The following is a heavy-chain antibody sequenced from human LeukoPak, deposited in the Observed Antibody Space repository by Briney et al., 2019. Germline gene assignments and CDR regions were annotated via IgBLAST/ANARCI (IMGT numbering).Heavy chain of an antibody. V-gene: IGHV3-9*01. CDR2: ISWNSGSI. CDR3: ARGYCSSTSCYDLDY. D-gene: IGHD2-2*01. J-gene: IGHJ4*02. CDR1: GFTFDDYA. Sequence: GRSLRLSCAASGFTFDDYAMHWVRQAPGKGLEWVSGISWNSGSIGYADSVKGRFTISRDNAKNSLYLQMNSLRAEDTAVYYCARGYCSSTSCYDLDYWGQGTLVTVSS.